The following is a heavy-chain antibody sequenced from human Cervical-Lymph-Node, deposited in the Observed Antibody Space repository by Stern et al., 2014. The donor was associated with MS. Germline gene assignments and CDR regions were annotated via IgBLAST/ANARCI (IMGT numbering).Heavy chain of an antibody. CDR3: AKGGSGSYLD. D-gene: IGHD1-26*01. V-gene: IGHV3-30*04. J-gene: IGHJ4*02. CDR1: GFVFRRYA. Sequence: VQLVESGGGVVQPGRSLRLSCAASGFVFRRYALHWVRQAPGKGLEWVALISYDGRYKYYTASVKGRFTVSRDNSNNTVDLEMNSLRLEDTAVYYCAKGGSGSYLDWGQGSLVTVSS. CDR2: ISYDGRYK.